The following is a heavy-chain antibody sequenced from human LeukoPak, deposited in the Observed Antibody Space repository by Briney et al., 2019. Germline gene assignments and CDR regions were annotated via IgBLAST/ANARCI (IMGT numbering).Heavy chain of an antibody. CDR3: ASSSVYGSGSYEPYYFDY. J-gene: IGHJ4*02. V-gene: IGHV4-30-2*01. D-gene: IGHD3-10*01. CDR2: IYHSEST. CDR1: GGSISSGGYY. Sequence: PSETLSLTCTVSGGSISSGGYYWSWIRQPPGKGLEWIGYIYHSESTYYNPSLKSRVTISVDKSKNQFSLKLSSVTAADTAVYYCASSSVYGSGSYEPYYFDYWGQGTLVTVSS.